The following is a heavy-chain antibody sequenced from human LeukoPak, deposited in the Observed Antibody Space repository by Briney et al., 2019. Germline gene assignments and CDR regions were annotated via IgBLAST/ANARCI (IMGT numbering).Heavy chain of an antibody. J-gene: IGHJ4*02. D-gene: IGHD5-12*01. CDR3: ARDIGNSGFNLDY. CDR1: GFTSSTHG. V-gene: IGHV3-33*01. Sequence: PGGSLRLSCVVSGFTSSTHGFHWVRQAPGKGLEWVSVIWHDGGRKEYADSVRGRFTISRDSSNLYLQMNSLRAEDTAIYYCARDIGNSGFNLDYWGQGTPVTASS. CDR2: IWHDGGRK.